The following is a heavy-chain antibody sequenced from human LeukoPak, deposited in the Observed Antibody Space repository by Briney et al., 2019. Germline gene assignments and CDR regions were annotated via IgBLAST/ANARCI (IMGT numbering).Heavy chain of an antibody. CDR3: ANLYVNHYGSGSLVDY. CDR1: GFTFSSYA. J-gene: IGHJ4*02. CDR2: ISGSGGST. D-gene: IGHD3-10*01. V-gene: IGHV3-23*01. Sequence: GSLRLSCAASGFTFSSYAMSWVRQAPGKGLEWVSAISGSGGSTYYADSVKGRFTISRDNSKNTLYLQMNSLRAEDTAVYYCANLYVNHYGSGSLVDYWGQGTLVTVSS.